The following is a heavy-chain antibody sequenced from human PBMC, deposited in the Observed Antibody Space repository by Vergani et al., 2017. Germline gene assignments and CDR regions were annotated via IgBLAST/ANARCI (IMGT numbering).Heavy chain of an antibody. J-gene: IGHJ5*01. CDR2: ISYPGRDT. CDR3: AKGYCPNSICRGKVDS. Sequence: EVQLLESGGDLVQPGGSLRLSCAASGFVFSHYAMTWVRQAPVKGLEWVSIISYPGRDTYEADSVTGRFSISRDNSKATVYLHMTGRRADDTAVYYCAKGYCPNSICRGKVDSWGQGTQVTVSS. CDR1: GFVFSHYA. D-gene: IGHD2-8*01. V-gene: IGHV3-23*01.